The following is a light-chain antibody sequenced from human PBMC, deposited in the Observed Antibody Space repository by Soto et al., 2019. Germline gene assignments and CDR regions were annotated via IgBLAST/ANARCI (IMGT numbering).Light chain of an antibody. CDR3: SSYGGFNNVL. CDR2: DVI. CDR1: SSDVGGYNY. V-gene: IGLV2-8*01. Sequence: QSVLTQPPSASGSPGQSVAISCTGTSSDVGGYNYVSWYQQHPGKAPKLMIYDVIKRPSGVPDRFSGSKSGNTASLTVSGLQAEDEADYYCSSYGGFNNVLFGGGTKLTVL. J-gene: IGLJ2*01.